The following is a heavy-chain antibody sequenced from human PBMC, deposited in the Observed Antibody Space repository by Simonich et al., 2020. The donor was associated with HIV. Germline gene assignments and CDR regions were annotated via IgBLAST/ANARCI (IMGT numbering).Heavy chain of an antibody. V-gene: IGHV3-21*01. CDR1: GFTFSSYS. CDR3: ARDGRKGSSTSCSDY. D-gene: IGHD2-2*01. Sequence: EVQLVESGGGLVKPGGSLRLSCAASGFTFSSYSMNWVRQAPGKGLEWVSSISSSSSYIYYADSVKGRFTISRDNAKNSMYLQMNNLRAEDTAVYYCARDGRKGSSTSCSDYWGQGTLVTVSS. J-gene: IGHJ4*02. CDR2: ISSSSSYI.